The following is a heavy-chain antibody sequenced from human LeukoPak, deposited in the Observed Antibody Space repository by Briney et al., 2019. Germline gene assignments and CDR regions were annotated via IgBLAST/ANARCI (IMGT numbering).Heavy chain of an antibody. Sequence: ESSETLSLTCTVSGGSISSYYWSWIRQPPGKGLDWIGYIHYGGSTNYDPSLKSRVTISVDTSKNQFSLKLSSVIAADTAVYYCARGPPEGPDNWFDPWGQGTLVTVSS. CDR2: IHYGGST. CDR1: GGSISSYY. J-gene: IGHJ5*02. CDR3: ARGPPEGPDNWFDP. V-gene: IGHV4-59*01.